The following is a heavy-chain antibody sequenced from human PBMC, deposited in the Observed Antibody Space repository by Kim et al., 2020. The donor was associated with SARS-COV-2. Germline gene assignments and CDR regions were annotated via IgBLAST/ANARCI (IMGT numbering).Heavy chain of an antibody. D-gene: IGHD3-10*01. J-gene: IGHJ4*02. V-gene: IGHV4-39*01. CDR2: IYYSGST. CDR3: ARRPSMVPFDY. Sequence: SETPSLTWTVSGGSISSSSYYWGWIRQPPGKGLEWIGSIYYSGSTYDNPFLKSRVTISVDTSKNQFSLKLTSVTAADTAVYYCARRPSMVPFDYWGQGTLVTVSS. CDR1: GGSISSSSYY.